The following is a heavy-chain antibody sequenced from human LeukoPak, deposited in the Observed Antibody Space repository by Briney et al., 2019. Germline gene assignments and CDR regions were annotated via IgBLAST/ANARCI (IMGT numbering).Heavy chain of an antibody. CDR3: AKRGSSGSSTTYYFDC. V-gene: IGHV3-43*02. D-gene: IGHD1-26*01. J-gene: IGHJ4*02. CDR2: ISGDGGST. Sequence: GGSLRLSCAASGFTFDDYAMHWVRQAPGKGLECVSLISGDGGSTYYADSVKGRFTISRDNSKNSLYLQMNSLRTEDTALYYCAKRGSSGSSTTYYFDCWGQGTLVTVSS. CDR1: GFTFDDYA.